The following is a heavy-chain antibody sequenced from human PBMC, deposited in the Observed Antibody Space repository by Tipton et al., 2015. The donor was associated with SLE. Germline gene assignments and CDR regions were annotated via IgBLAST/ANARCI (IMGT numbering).Heavy chain of an antibody. V-gene: IGHV4-34*01. CDR2: INHSGST. J-gene: IGHJ4*02. CDR3: ARGKY. CDR1: GFTFSSYA. Sequence: LRLSCAASGFTFSSYAMSWVRQAPGKGLEWIGEINHSGSTNYNPSLKSRVTISVDTSKNQFSLKLSSVTAADTAVYYCARGKYWGQGTLVTVSS.